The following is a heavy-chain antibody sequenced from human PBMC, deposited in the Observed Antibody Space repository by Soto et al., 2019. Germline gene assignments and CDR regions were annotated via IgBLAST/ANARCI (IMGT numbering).Heavy chain of an antibody. CDR3: ARLAVNYDILTGYYTGSDYFDY. CDR1: GYTFTSYD. CDR2: MNPNSGNT. J-gene: IGHJ4*02. D-gene: IGHD3-9*01. V-gene: IGHV1-8*01. Sequence: ASVKVSCKASGYTFTSYDINWVRQATGQGFEWMGWMNPNSGNTGYAQKFQGRVTMTRDTSTSTVYMELSSLRSEDTAVYYCARLAVNYDILTGYYTGSDYFDYWGQGTLVTVSS.